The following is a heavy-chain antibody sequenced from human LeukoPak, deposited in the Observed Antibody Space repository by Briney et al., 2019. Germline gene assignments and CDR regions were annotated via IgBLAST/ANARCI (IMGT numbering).Heavy chain of an antibody. J-gene: IGHJ4*02. Sequence: GGSLRLSCAASGSTFSSYAMNWVRQAPGKGLEWVSAICSNDNNTYYANSVKGRFTISRDNSKNTLSLQLNGLRAEDTAVYYCAKGTSSSCYSAPNYWGQGTLVTVSS. D-gene: IGHD2-15*01. CDR2: ICSNDNNT. CDR1: GSTFSSYA. CDR3: AKGTSSSCYSAPNY. V-gene: IGHV3-23*01.